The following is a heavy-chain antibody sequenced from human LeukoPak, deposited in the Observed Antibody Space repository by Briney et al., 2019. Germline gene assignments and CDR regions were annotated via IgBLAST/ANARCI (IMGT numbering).Heavy chain of an antibody. CDR2: IYYSGST. CDR1: GGSISSSTYY. V-gene: IGHV4-39*01. CDR3: APRSSWYNAFDI. J-gene: IGHJ3*02. Sequence: PSETLSLAXTVSGGSISSSTYYWGWIRQPPGKGLEWIGSIYYSGSTYYNPSLKSRVTISVDTSKNQFSLKLSSVTAADTAVYYCAPRSSWYNAFDIWGQGTMVTVS. D-gene: IGHD6-13*01.